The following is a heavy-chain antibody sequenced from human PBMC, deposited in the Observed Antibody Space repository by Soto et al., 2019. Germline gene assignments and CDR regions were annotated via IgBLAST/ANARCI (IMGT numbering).Heavy chain of an antibody. CDR3: ATDTGSGSYTHYYYYGMDV. CDR2: IYYSGST. D-gene: IGHD3-10*01. CDR1: GGSISSSSYY. V-gene: IGHV4-39*02. J-gene: IGHJ6*02. Sequence: SETLSLTCTVSGGSISSSSYYWGWIRQPPGRGLEWIGSIYYSGSTYYNPSLKSRVTISVDTSKNQFSLKLSSVTAADTAVYYCATDTGSGSYTHYYYYGMDVWGQGTTVTVSS.